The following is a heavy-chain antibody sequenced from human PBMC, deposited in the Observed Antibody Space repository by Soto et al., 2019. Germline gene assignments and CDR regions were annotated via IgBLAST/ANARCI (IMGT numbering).Heavy chain of an antibody. V-gene: IGHV1-2*02. CDR2: INPNSGGT. D-gene: IGHD3-10*01. Sequence: GASVKVSCNASGYTFTGNYMPWVRQAPAQGLGCIGWINPNSGGTNYAQKFQGRVTMTRDTSISTVYMELIGLRSDDTAVYYCVRGPNSWSYSYYYYNGMDVWGQGTTVTVSS. J-gene: IGHJ6*02. CDR3: VRGPNSWSYSYYYYNGMDV. CDR1: GYTFTGNY.